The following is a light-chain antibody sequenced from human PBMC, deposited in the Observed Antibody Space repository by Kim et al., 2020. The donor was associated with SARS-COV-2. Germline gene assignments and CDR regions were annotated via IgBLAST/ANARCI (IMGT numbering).Light chain of an antibody. Sequence: PGATVTLASCSNTGVVTSGHFAFWFQQRPGQAPRTLIYFTIGKNSWTPARFSGSLLGGKAPLTLSGAQPEDEAEYYCLLSYGGTRMFGGGTQLTVL. CDR3: LLSYGGTRM. V-gene: IGLV7-46*01. CDR1: TGVVTSGHF. CDR2: FTI. J-gene: IGLJ3*02.